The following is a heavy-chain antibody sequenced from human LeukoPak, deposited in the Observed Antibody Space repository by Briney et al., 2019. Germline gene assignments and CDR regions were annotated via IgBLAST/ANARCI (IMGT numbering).Heavy chain of an antibody. D-gene: IGHD5-24*01. CDR2: MNPNSGNT. Sequence: ASVKVSCKASGYTFNNYDINWVRQAPGQGLEWMGWMNPNSGNTGYAQKFQGRFTMTRETFISTAYMELSSLRSDDTAVYYCVRAMAPLDTFNYQYAMDVWGQGTMVTVSS. V-gene: IGHV1-8*01. CDR3: VRAMAPLDTFNYQYAMDV. CDR1: GYTFNNYD. J-gene: IGHJ6*02.